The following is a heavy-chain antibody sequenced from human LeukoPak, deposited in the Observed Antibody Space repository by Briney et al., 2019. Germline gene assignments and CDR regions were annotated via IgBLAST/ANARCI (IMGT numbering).Heavy chain of an antibody. CDR1: GYTFTCYY. V-gene: IGHV1-2*02. CDR3: ATRVSSGWLY. CDR2: INPNSGGT. D-gene: IGHD6-19*01. Sequence: ASVKVSCKASGYTFTCYYMHWVRQAPGQGLEWMGWINPNSGGTNYAQKFQGRVTMTTDTSTSTAYMELRSLGSDDTAVYYCATRVSSGWLYWGQGTLVTVSS. J-gene: IGHJ4*02.